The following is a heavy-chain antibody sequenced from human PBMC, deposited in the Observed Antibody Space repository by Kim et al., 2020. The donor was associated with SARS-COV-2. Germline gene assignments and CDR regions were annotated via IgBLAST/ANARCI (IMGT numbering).Heavy chain of an antibody. CDR3: ARPGSVSGWFYFDS. Sequence: YNPSLKSRVPISVDTSNNQFSLKLTSVAAADTSKYYCARPGSVSGWFYFDSWGLGTLVTVSS. V-gene: IGHV4-39*01. J-gene: IGHJ4*02. D-gene: IGHD6-19*01.